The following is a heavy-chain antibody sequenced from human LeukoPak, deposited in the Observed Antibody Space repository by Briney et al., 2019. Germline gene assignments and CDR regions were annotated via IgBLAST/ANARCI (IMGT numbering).Heavy chain of an antibody. CDR1: GYTFTSYE. D-gene: IGHD4-17*01. CDR3: ASPYDYGDYGADAFDI. CDR2: MNPNSGNT. Sequence: ASVKVSCKASGYTFTSYEINWVRQATGQGLEWMGWMNPNSGNTGYAQKFQGRVTMTRNTSISTAYMELSSLRSEDTAVYYCASPYDYGDYGADAFDIWGQGTMVTVSS. J-gene: IGHJ3*02. V-gene: IGHV1-8*01.